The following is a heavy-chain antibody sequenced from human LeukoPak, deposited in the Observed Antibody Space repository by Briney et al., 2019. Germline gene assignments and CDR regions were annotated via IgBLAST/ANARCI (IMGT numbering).Heavy chain of an antibody. J-gene: IGHJ4*02. CDR3: ARLTPVAGTWYAFDH. D-gene: IGHD6-19*01. V-gene: IGHV4-39*01. CDR2: IYYSGST. CDR1: GGSISSSSYY. Sequence: PSETLSLTCTVSGGSISSSSYYWGWIRQPPGKGLEWIGCIYYSGSTYYNPSLKSRVTISVDTSKNQFSLKLSSVTAADTVVYYCARLTPVAGTWYAFDHWGQGTLVTVSS.